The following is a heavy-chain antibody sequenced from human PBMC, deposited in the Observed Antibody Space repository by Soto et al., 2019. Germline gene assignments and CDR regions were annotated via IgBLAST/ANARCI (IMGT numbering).Heavy chain of an antibody. J-gene: IGHJ4*02. CDR1: GYTFTSYA. V-gene: IGHV1-3*01. CDR3: AKRGSGSYYTY. D-gene: IGHD3-10*01. Sequence: ASVKVSCKASGYTFTSYAMHWVRQAPGQRLEWMGWINAGNGNTKYSQKFQGRVTITRDTSASTAYMELRSLRSDDTAVYYCAKRGSGSYYTYWGQGTLVTVS. CDR2: INAGNGNT.